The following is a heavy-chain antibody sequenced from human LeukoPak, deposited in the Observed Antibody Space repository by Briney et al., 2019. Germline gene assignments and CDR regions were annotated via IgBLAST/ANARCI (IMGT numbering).Heavy chain of an antibody. CDR2: ISAYNGNT. Sequence: ARVNVSRKASLYTFTSYGISWVPQAPGRGVEWRGWISAYNGNTNYAQKLRGRVTMTTDTPTSTSHMELRSLKSDDTAVYYCARAKYYYGSGENNWFDPWGQGTLVTVSS. V-gene: IGHV1-18*01. D-gene: IGHD3-10*01. J-gene: IGHJ5*02. CDR3: ARAKYYYGSGENNWFDP. CDR1: LYTFTSYG.